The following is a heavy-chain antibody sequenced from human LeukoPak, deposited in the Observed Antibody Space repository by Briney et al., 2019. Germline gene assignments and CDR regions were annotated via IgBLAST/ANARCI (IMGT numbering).Heavy chain of an antibody. Sequence: ASVKVSCKASGYTFANYGISWVRQAPGQGLEWIAWISAYNGNTNYALKLRGRVTMTTDTSTSTAYLELRSLRSDDTAVYYCARDSQPYYDSSGRWYYFDYWGQGTLVTVSS. CDR2: ISAYNGNT. CDR1: GYTFANYG. J-gene: IGHJ4*02. D-gene: IGHD3-22*01. CDR3: ARDSQPYYDSSGRWYYFDY. V-gene: IGHV1-18*01.